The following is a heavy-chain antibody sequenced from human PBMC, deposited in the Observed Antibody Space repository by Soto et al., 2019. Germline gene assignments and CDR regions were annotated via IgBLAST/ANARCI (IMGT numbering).Heavy chain of an antibody. Sequence: QVQLVQSGAEVKRPGASVKLSCKASGYTFTTYGFNWVRQAPGQGLEGMGWITHHNGDTNYAQNFQGRVTLTTDTSTSTAYMELRSLTSDDTAVYYCARTPRAQMIVLEAATRFDYWGQGTLVTVSS. D-gene: IGHD2-15*01. CDR1: GYTFTTYG. V-gene: IGHV1-18*04. CDR2: ITHHNGDT. J-gene: IGHJ4*02. CDR3: ARTPRAQMIVLEAATRFDY.